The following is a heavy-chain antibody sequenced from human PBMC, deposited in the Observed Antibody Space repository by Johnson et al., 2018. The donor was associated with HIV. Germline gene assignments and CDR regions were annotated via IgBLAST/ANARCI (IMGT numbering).Heavy chain of an antibody. J-gene: IGHJ3*02. CDR2: ISYDGSNK. D-gene: IGHD1-26*01. CDR1: GFTLSTYG. CDR3: AKDRYIKGASTGFDI. Sequence: QVQLVGSGGGVVQPGRSLRLSCAASGFTLSTYGMHWVRQAPGKGLEWVAVISYDGSNKYYADSVKGRFTTSRDNSKNTLYLQMNILRSEDTAVYYCAKDRYIKGASTGFDIWGQGTMVTVSS. V-gene: IGHV3-30*18.